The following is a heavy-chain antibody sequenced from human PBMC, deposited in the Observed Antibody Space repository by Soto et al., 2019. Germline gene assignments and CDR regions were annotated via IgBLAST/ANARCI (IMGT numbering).Heavy chain of an antibody. D-gene: IGHD4-17*01. V-gene: IGHV3-33*01. J-gene: IGHJ3*02. Sequence: QVQLVESGGGVVQPGRSLRLSCAASGFTFSSYGMHWVRQAPGKGLEWVAVIWYDGSNKYYADSVKGRFTISRDNSKNTLYLQMNSLRAEDTAVYYCARENYGDYENSQDAFDIWGQGTMVTVSS. CDR2: IWYDGSNK. CDR1: GFTFSSYG. CDR3: ARENYGDYENSQDAFDI.